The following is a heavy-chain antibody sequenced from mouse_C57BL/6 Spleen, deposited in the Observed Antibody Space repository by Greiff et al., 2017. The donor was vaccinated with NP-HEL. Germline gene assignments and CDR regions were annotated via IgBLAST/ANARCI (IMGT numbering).Heavy chain of an antibody. V-gene: IGHV1-55*01. D-gene: IGHD2-13*01. CDR1: GYTFTSYW. CDR2: IYPGSGST. Sequence: QVQLQQPGAELVKPGASVKMSCKASGYTFTSYWITWVKQRPGQGLEWIGDIYPGSGSTNYNEKFKSKATLTVDTSSSTAYMQLSSLTSEDSAVYYCARYELLWCLFDCWGQGTTLTVSS. CDR3: ARYELLWCLFDC. J-gene: IGHJ2*01.